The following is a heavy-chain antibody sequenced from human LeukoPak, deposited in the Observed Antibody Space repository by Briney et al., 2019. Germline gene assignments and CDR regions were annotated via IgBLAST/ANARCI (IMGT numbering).Heavy chain of an antibody. Sequence: PGGSLRLSCAASGFTFSSYAMSWVRQAPGKGLEWVSAVSAGGDNTYYAESVKGRFTISRDDSKNTVYLQMTSVTAEDTARYYCAKKRTPVAGTNYFDYWGQGILVTVS. D-gene: IGHD6-19*01. CDR2: VSAGGDNT. J-gene: IGHJ4*02. V-gene: IGHV3-23*01. CDR1: GFTFSSYA. CDR3: AKKRTPVAGTNYFDY.